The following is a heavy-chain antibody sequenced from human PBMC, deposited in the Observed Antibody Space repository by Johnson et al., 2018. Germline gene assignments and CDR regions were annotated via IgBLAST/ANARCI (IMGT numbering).Heavy chain of an antibody. CDR3: AKDRWELCRFYDMDV. Sequence: QVQLVQSVGGVVQPGKSLRLSCAASGFTFSNFGMHWVRQVPGKGLEWVATIWSDGSKKYYADSVMGRFTISRDNSRNTLHLQMNRLRAEDTAVYYCAKDRWELCRFYDMDVWGQGTTVTAPS. CDR1: GFTFSNFG. V-gene: IGHV3-33*06. CDR2: IWSDGSKK. D-gene: IGHD1-7*01. J-gene: IGHJ6*02.